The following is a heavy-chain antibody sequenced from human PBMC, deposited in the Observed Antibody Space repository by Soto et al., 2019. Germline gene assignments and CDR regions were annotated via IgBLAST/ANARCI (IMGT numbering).Heavy chain of an antibody. D-gene: IGHD6-6*01. CDR1: GFTFDDYA. CDR2: ISWNSGSI. CDR3: AKEGTAGPSSSYYYYGMAV. Sequence: EVQLVESGGGLVQPGRSLRLSCAASGFTFDDYAMHWVRQAPGKGLEWVSGISWNSGSIGYADSVKGRFTISRDNAKNSLYLQMNSLRAADPALYYCAKEGTAGPSSSYYYYGMAVWGQGTTVTVSS. V-gene: IGHV3-9*01. J-gene: IGHJ6*02.